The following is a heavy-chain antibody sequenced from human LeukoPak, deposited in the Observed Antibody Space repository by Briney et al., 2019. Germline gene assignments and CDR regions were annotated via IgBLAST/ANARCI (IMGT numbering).Heavy chain of an antibody. J-gene: IGHJ4*02. CDR1: GYSITSGYF. D-gene: IGHD1-1*01. CDR2: FYYSGST. CDR3: ARRRNGVPYYFDY. V-gene: IGHV4-38-2*01. Sequence: PSETLSLTCAVSGYSITSGYFWGWIRQPPGTGLEWIGSFYYSGSTYYNPSLKSRLTISVDTSNNQFSLRLTSVTAADTAVYYCARRRNGVPYYFDYWGQGTLVTVSS.